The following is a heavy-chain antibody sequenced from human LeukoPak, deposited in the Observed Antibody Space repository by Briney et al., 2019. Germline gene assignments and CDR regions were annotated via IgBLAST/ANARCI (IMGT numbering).Heavy chain of an antibody. J-gene: IGHJ3*02. CDR3: ARGPYSYDSSGAFDI. V-gene: IGHV4-59*08. CDR1: GGSISLYY. D-gene: IGHD3-22*01. CDR2: IYYSGST. Sequence: SETLSLTCTVSGGSISLYYWRWIRQPPGKGLEWIGYIYYSGSTNDNPSLKSRVTISVDTSKNQFSLKLSSVTAADTAVYFCARGPYSYDSSGAFDIWGQGTMVTVSS.